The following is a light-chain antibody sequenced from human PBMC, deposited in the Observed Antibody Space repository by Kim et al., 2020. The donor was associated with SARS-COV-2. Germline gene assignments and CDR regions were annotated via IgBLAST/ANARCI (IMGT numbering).Light chain of an antibody. CDR2: KTS. V-gene: IGKV1-5*03. CDR1: QIINSW. CDR3: QQYDSYPLT. Sequence: AFVGDRVTITCRASQIINSWLAWYQQKRGEAPKRLIYKTSTLESGVPSRFSGSGSGTEFTLTISSLQPDDFATYYCQQYDSYPLTFGGGTKVDIK. J-gene: IGKJ4*01.